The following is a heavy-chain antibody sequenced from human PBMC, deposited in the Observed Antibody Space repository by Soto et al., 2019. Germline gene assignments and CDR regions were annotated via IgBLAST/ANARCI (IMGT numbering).Heavy chain of an antibody. CDR2: ISTNSGNT. V-gene: IGHV1-18*04. CDR3: ARTYNWNSEGFDH. J-gene: IGHJ4*02. D-gene: IGHD1-7*01. CDR1: GYPFGTYA. Sequence: GASVKVSCKASGYPFGTYAITWVRQAPGQGLEWVGWISTNSGNTYYAQNFQGRVTLTTDTSTTTAYMEFRSLTSDDTAIYYCARTYNWNSEGFDHWGQGTLVTASS.